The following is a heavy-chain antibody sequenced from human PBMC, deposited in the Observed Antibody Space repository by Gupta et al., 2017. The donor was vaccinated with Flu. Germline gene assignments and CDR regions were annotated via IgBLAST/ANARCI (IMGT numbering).Heavy chain of an antibody. J-gene: IGHJ5*02. Sequence: QVQLVQSGAEVKKPGASVKVSCKASGYTFTGYYMHWVRQAPGQGLEWMGWINPNSGGTNYAQKFQGRVTMTRDTSISTAYMELSRLRSDDTAVYYCARQGSSSWYVTHNWFDPWGQGTLVTVSS. CDR3: ARQGSSSWYVTHNWFDP. V-gene: IGHV1-2*02. D-gene: IGHD6-13*01. CDR1: GYTFTGYY. CDR2: INPNSGGT.